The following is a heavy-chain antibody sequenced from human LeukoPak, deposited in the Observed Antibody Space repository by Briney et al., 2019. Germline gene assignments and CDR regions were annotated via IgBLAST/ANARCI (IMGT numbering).Heavy chain of an antibody. CDR2: SHYSGST. CDR1: GGSISSSNYY. J-gene: IGHJ4*02. Sequence: SETLSFTCTGYGGSISSSNYYWSCIRQPPGMVLEWIGNSHYSGSTNYSPYLKSQVTMSVDTSKNQFSLKLSSVTAADTAVYYCARGLSSGWSSPNFDYWGQGTLVTVSS. V-gene: IGHV4-61*01. D-gene: IGHD6-19*01. CDR3: ARGLSSGWSSPNFDY.